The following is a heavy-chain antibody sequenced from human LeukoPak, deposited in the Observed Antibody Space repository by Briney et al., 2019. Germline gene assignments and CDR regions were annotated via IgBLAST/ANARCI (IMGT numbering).Heavy chain of an antibody. J-gene: IGHJ6*02. CDR3: ARDIEDGSGSRSWAGYYYYYGMDV. Sequence: ASVKVSCKVSGYIFTSYNISWVRQAPGQGLEWMGWINVYNGNTNYAQKLQDRVTMTTDTSTTTAYMELRTLRSDDTAVYYCARDIEDGSGSRSWAGYYYYYGMDVWGQGTTVTVSS. CDR1: GYIFTSYN. D-gene: IGHD3-10*01. CDR2: INVYNGNT. V-gene: IGHV1-18*01.